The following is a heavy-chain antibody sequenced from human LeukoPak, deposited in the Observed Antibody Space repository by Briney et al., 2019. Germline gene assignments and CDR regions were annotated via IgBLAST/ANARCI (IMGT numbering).Heavy chain of an antibody. CDR2: IRSSSSTI. V-gene: IGHV3-48*04. CDR3: AELGITMIGGV. J-gene: IGHJ6*04. CDR1: GFTFSNYS. D-gene: IGHD3-10*02. Sequence: GGSLRLSCEASGFTFSNYSMNWVRQAPGKGLEWVSYIRSSSSTIYYADSVKGRFTISRDNAKNSLYLQMNSLRAEDTAVYYCAELGITMIGGVWGKGTTVTISS.